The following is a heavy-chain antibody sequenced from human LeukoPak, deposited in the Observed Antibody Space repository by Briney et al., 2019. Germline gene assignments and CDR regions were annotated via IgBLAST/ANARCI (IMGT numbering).Heavy chain of an antibody. CDR3: ARDNYYYYMDV. Sequence: GGSLRLSCAASGFTVSSNYMSWVRQAPGKGLEWVSVSYSGGSTYYADSVEGRFTISRDNSKNTLYLQMNSLRAEDTAVYYCARDNYYYYMDVWGKGTTVTISS. CDR2: SYSGGST. CDR1: GFTVSSNY. J-gene: IGHJ6*03. V-gene: IGHV3-66*01.